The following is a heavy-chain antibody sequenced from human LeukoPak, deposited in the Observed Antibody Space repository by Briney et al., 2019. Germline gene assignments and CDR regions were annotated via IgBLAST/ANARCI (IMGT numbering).Heavy chain of an antibody. V-gene: IGHV5-51*01. CDR2: IYPGDSDT. J-gene: IGHJ4*02. Sequence: GESLKISCKGSGYSFTSYWIGWVRQMPGKGLEWMGIIYPGDSDTRYSPSFQGQVTISADKSISTAYLQWSSLKASDTAMYYCARLTYYYDSSGYYFDYWGQGTPVTVSS. CDR1: GYSFTSYW. D-gene: IGHD3-22*01. CDR3: ARLTYYYDSSGYYFDY.